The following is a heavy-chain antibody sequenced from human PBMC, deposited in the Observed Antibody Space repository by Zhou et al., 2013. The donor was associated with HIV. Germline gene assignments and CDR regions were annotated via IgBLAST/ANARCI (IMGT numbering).Heavy chain of an antibody. D-gene: IGHD2-2*01. J-gene: IGHJ6*03. CDR3: ASLSGYCSSTSCPRDYYYYYMDV. V-gene: IGHV1-69*05. Sequence: QVQLVQSGAEVKKPGSSVKVSCKASGGTFSSYAISWVRQAPGQGLEWMGGIIPIFGTANYAQKFQGRVTITTDESTSTAYMELSSLRSEDTAVYYCASLSGYCSSTSCPRDYYYYYMDVWGKGTTVTVSS. CDR2: IIPIFGTA. CDR1: GGTFSSYA.